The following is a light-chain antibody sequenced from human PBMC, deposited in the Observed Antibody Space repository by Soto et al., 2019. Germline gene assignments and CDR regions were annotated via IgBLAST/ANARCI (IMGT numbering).Light chain of an antibody. CDR3: QQRSNWPWT. CDR2: DSS. CDR1: QSVRNQ. V-gene: IGKV3-11*01. J-gene: IGKJ1*01. Sequence: EIVLTQSPATLSLSPGERATLSCRASQSVRNQLAWYQQKPGQAPRLLIYDSSNRATGIPGRFSGSGSGTAFTHTISSPAPEDFASSSCQQRSNWPWTFGQGTKVEIK.